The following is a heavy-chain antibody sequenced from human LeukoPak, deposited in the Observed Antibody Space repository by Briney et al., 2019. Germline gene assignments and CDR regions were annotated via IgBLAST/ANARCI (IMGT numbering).Heavy chain of an antibody. V-gene: IGHV1-69*13. D-gene: IGHD1-26*01. Sequence: ASVKVSCKASGGTFSSYAISWVRQAPGQGLEWMGGIIPIFGTANYAQKFQGRVTITADESTSTAYMELSSLRSEDTAVFYCARDLGGSYLRAFDIWGQGTMVTVSS. CDR3: ARDLGGSYLRAFDI. CDR2: IIPIFGTA. CDR1: GGTFSSYA. J-gene: IGHJ3*02.